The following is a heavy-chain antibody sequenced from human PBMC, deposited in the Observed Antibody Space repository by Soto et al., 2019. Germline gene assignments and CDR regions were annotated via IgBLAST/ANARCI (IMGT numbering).Heavy chain of an antibody. Sequence: ISSGGNYXXLIRQHPGKGLECIGYIYSSGSTYYNPSLKSRVTISVDTSKNQFSLRLSSVTAADTAVYYCARGYFYYMDVWGKGTTVTVSS. CDR3: ARGYFYYMDV. CDR1: ISSGGNY. CDR2: IYSSGST. V-gene: IGHV4-31*02. J-gene: IGHJ6*03.